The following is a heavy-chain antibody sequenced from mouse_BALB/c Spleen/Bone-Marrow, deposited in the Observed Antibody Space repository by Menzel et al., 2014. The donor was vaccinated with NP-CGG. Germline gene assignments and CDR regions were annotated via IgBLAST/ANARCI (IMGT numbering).Heavy chain of an antibody. J-gene: IGHJ2*01. CDR3: VTYFDY. CDR1: GFTFSNYW. CDR2: IRLKSNNYAT. D-gene: IGHD2-1*01. Sequence: EVKLMESGGGLVQPGGSMKLSCVASGFTFSNYWMNWVRQSPEKGLEWIAEIRLKSNNYATQYAESVKGRFAISRDDSKSSVYLQMSNLRAEDSGIYYCVTYFDYWGQGTTLTVSS. V-gene: IGHV6-6*02.